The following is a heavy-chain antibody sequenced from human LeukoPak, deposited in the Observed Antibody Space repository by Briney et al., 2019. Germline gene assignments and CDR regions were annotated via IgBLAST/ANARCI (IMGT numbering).Heavy chain of an antibody. V-gene: IGHV3-30*02. D-gene: IGHD5-12*01. J-gene: IGHJ4*02. Sequence: GGSLRLSCAASGFTFSSYGMHWVRQAPGKGLEWVAFIRYDGSNKYYADSVKGRFTISRDNSKNTLYLQMNSLRAEDTAVYYCAKYFVSGSGDIVAPARDYWGQGTLVTVSS. CDR1: GFTFSSYG. CDR2: IRYDGSNK. CDR3: AKYFVSGSGDIVAPARDY.